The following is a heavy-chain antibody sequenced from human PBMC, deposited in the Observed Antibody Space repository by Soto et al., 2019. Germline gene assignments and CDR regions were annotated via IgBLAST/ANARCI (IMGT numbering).Heavy chain of an antibody. CDR1: GGSISSYY. CDR3: ARHCSGGSYFDY. Sequence: SETLSLTCTVSGGSISSYYWSWIRQPPGKGLEWIGYIYYSGSTNYNPSLKSRVTISVDTSKNQFSLKLSSVTAADTAVYYCARHCSGGSYFDYWGQGTLVTVSS. D-gene: IGHD2-15*01. CDR2: IYYSGST. V-gene: IGHV4-59*08. J-gene: IGHJ4*02.